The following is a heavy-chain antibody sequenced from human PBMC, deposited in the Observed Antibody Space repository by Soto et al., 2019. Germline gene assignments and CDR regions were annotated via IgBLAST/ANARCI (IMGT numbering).Heavy chain of an antibody. D-gene: IGHD3-10*01. CDR3: ARGVEEDSGSGSYGYMDV. V-gene: IGHV1-8*01. CDR2: MTPNSGHT. J-gene: IGHJ6*03. Sequence: QVQLVQSGAEVRKPGASVKVSCKASGYTFSSFDINWVRQAAGHGLEWMGWMTPNSGHTGYAQKFQGRVTMTRNTYTSTVYMELSSLTSEASAVYYCARGVEEDSGSGSYGYMDVGGSGTTVTVSS. CDR1: GYTFSSFD.